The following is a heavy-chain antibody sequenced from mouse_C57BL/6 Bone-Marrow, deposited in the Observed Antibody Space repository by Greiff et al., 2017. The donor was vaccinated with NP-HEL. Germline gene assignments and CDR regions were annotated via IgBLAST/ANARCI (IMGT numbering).Heavy chain of an antibody. Sequence: VKLQESGAELVMPGASVKLSCKASGYTFTSYWMHWVKQRPGQGLEWIGEIDPSDSYTNYNQKFKGKSTLTVDKSSSTAYMQLSSLTSEDSAVYYCARGGLPPYWYFDVWGTGTTVTVSS. CDR1: GYTFTSYW. CDR2: IDPSDSYT. V-gene: IGHV1-69*01. D-gene: IGHD2-2*01. J-gene: IGHJ1*03. CDR3: ARGGLPPYWYFDV.